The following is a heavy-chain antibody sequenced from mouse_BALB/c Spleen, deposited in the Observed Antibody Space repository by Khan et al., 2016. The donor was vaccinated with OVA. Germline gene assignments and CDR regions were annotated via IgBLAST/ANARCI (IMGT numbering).Heavy chain of an antibody. CDR2: IWSDGST. J-gene: IGHJ4*01. CDR1: GFSLTNYG. CDR3: ARQPYYHYNIMDY. Sequence: QVQLKQLGPGLVAPSQSLSITCTISGFSLTNYGVHWLRQPPGRGLEWLVVIWSDGSTTYNSALKSRLSISKDNSKSQVFLKMNSLQTDDTAMYYCARQPYYHYNIMDYWGQGTSVTVSS. D-gene: IGHD2-10*01. V-gene: IGHV2-6-1*01.